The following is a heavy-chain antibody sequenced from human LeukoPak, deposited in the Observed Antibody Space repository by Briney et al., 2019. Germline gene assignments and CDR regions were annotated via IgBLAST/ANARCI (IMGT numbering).Heavy chain of an antibody. CDR2: IYTSGST. Sequence: SQTLSLTCTVSGGSISSGSYYWSWIRQPAGKGLEWIGRIYTSGSTNYNPSLKSRVTISVDTSKNQFSLKLSSVTAADTAVYYCARVIEGPNYFDYWGQGTLVTVSS. J-gene: IGHJ4*02. V-gene: IGHV4-61*02. CDR3: ARVIEGPNYFDY. CDR1: GGSISSGSYY. D-gene: IGHD2-15*01.